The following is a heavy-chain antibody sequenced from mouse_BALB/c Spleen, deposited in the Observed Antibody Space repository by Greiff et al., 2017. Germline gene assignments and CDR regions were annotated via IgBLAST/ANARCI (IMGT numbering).Heavy chain of an antibody. CDR1: EYEFPSYD. Sequence: EVKLMESGGGLVQPGESLKLSCESYEYEFPSYDMSWVRKTPEKRLELVAAINSDGGSTDYTDTMERRFIISRDNTKKTLYLQMSSLRAEDTALYYCARHEGDYTWFAYWGQGTLVTVSA. CDR2: INSDGGST. CDR3: ARHEGDYTWFAY. J-gene: IGHJ3*01. D-gene: IGHD2-4*01. V-gene: IGHV5-2*01.